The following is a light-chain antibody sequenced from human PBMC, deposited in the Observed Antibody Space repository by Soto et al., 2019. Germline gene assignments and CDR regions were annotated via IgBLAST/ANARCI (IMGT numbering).Light chain of an antibody. J-gene: IGLJ2*01. CDR2: EHN. Sequence: QSVLTQPPSVSAAPGLTVTISCSGSISNIGVNYVSWYQQVPGTAPKLLIYEHNKPPSGIPDRFSGSTSGTSATLGITGLQTGDEGDYYCATWDSNLRAVVFGGGTKVTVL. V-gene: IGLV1-51*01. CDR1: ISNIGVNY. CDR3: ATWDSNLRAVV.